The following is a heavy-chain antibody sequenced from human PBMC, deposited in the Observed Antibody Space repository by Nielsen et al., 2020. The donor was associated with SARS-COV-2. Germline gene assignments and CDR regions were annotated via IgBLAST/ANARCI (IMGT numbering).Heavy chain of an antibody. J-gene: IGHJ6*02. Sequence: GGSLRLSCAASGFTFSSYAMHWVRQAPGKGLVWVSRINSDGSSTSYADSVKGRFTISRDNAKDTLYLQMNSLRAEDTAVYYCAREQIPYGMDVWGQGTTVTVSS. CDR1: GFTFSSYA. V-gene: IGHV3-74*01. CDR3: AREQIPYGMDV. CDR2: INSDGSST. D-gene: IGHD2-21*01.